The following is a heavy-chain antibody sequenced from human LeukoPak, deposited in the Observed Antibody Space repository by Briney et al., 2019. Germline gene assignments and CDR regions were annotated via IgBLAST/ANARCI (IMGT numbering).Heavy chain of an antibody. V-gene: IGHV4-34*01. J-gene: IGHJ4*02. CDR1: GGSFSGYY. Sequence: PSETLSLTCAVYGGSFSGYYWSWIRQPPGKGLEWIGEINHSGSTNYNPSLKSRVTISVDTSKNQFSLKLSSVTAADTAVYYCARYGSGNYFDYWGQGTLVTVSS. D-gene: IGHD3-10*01. CDR2: INHSGST. CDR3: ARYGSGNYFDY.